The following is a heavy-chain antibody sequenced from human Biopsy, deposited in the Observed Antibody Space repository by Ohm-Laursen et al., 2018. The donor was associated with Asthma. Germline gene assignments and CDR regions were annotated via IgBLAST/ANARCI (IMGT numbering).Heavy chain of an antibody. CDR3: AKEVFPGWELRRGPDS. Sequence: RSLRLSCAASGFTFSSFGMHWVRQAPGKGLDWGAVISFDGTNRNYTDSVKGRFTISRDNSRNTLHLEMNSLRAEDTAVSFCAKEVFPGWELRRGPDSWGQGTLVTVSS. V-gene: IGHV3-30*18. CDR1: GFTFSSFG. CDR2: ISFDGTNR. J-gene: IGHJ4*02. D-gene: IGHD1-26*01.